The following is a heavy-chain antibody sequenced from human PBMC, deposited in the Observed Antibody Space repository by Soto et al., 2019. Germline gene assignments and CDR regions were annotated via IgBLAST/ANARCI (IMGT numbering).Heavy chain of an antibody. CDR1: GGSISSYY. Sequence: SETLSLTCTVSGGSISSYYWILIRQPPGKGLEWIGYIYYSGSTNYNPSLKSRVTISVDTSKNQFSLKLSSVTAADTAVYYCARDRGSSGWFYYYYYGMDVWGQGTTVTVSS. CDR2: IYYSGST. V-gene: IGHV4-59*01. D-gene: IGHD6-19*01. J-gene: IGHJ6*02. CDR3: ARDRGSSGWFYYYYYGMDV.